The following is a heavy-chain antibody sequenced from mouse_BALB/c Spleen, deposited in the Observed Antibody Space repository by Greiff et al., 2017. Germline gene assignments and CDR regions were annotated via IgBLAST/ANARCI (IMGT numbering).Heavy chain of an antibody. Sequence: VQLQQSGAELAKPGASVKMSCKASGYTFTSYWMHWVKQRPGQGLEWIGYINPSTGYTEYNQKFKDKATLTADKSSSTAYMQLSSLTSEDSAVYYCAMSLRPSYYFDYWGQGTTLTVSS. V-gene: IGHV1-7*01. CDR2: INPSTGYT. J-gene: IGHJ2*01. D-gene: IGHD1-2*01. CDR1: GYTFTSYW. CDR3: AMSLRPSYYFDY.